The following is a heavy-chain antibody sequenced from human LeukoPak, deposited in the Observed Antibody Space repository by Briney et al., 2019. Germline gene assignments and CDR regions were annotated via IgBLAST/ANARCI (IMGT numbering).Heavy chain of an antibody. CDR3: AKDRRATSAYYYYGMDV. CDR1: GFTFSSYE. D-gene: IGHD1-26*01. CDR2: ISGRGSSI. V-gene: IGHV3-48*03. J-gene: IGHJ6*02. Sequence: GGSLRLSCAVSGFTFSSYEMNWVRQAPGEGLEWVSYISGRGSSIYYADSVKGRFTISRDNSKNTLYLQMNSLRAEDTAVYDCAKDRRATSAYYYYGMDVWGQGTTVTVSS.